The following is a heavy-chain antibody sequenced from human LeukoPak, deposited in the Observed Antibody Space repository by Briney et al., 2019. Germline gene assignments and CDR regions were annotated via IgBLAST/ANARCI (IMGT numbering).Heavy chain of an antibody. J-gene: IGHJ4*02. V-gene: IGHV3-30*02. CDR3: AKGGYSYDSSGHNYFDY. CDR1: GFTFTSYG. D-gene: IGHD3-22*01. CDR2: IRYDGSNR. Sequence: GGSLRLSCAASGFTFTSYGMHWVRQAPGKGLEWVAFIRYDGSNRNYADSVKGRFTISRDNSRNTLYLQMNSLRAEDTAVYYCAKGGYSYDSSGHNYFDYWGQGTLVTVSS.